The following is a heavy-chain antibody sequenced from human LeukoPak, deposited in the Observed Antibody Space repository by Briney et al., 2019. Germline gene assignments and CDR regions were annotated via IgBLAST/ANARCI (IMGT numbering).Heavy chain of an antibody. J-gene: IGHJ4*02. V-gene: IGHV3-66*01. CDR2: IYSGGST. Sequence: GGSLRLSYAASGFTFSSYWMTWVRQAPGKGLEWVSLIYSGGSTYYADSVKGRFTISRDNSKDTLYLQMNSLRTEDTAVYFCAKDRLEFYGSARYYFDSWGQGSLVTVSS. CDR3: AKDRLEFYGSARYYFDS. CDR1: GFTFSSYW. D-gene: IGHD3-10*01.